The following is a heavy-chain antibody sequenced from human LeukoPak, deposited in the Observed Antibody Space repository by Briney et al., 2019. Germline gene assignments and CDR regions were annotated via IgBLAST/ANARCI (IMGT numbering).Heavy chain of an antibody. CDR3: AREVVIFPDYYYYGMDV. V-gene: IGHV3-9*01. D-gene: IGHD2/OR15-2a*01. CDR2: ISWNSGSI. J-gene: IGHJ6*02. CDR1: GFTFDDYA. Sequence: GGSLRLSCAASGFTFDDYAMHWVRQAPGKGLEWVSGISWNSGSIDYADSVKGRFTISRDNAKNSLYLQMNSLRADDTAVYYCAREVVIFPDYYYYGMDVWGQGTTVTVSS.